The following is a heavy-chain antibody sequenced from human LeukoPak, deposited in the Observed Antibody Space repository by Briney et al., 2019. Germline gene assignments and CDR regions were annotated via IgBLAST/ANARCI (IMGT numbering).Heavy chain of an antibody. Sequence: PGGSLRLSCAASGFAFSSYGMHWVRQAPGKGLEWVAVVSYDENNRYYTDSVKGRFTISRDNSKNTLYLQMNSLRAEDTAVYYCAKGPQYCSGGSCYQADYWGQGTLVTVSS. V-gene: IGHV3-30*18. CDR3: AKGPQYCSGGSCYQADY. CDR1: GFAFSSYG. D-gene: IGHD2-15*01. J-gene: IGHJ4*02. CDR2: VSYDENNR.